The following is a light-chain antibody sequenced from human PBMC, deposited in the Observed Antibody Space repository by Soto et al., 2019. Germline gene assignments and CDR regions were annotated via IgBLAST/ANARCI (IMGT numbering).Light chain of an antibody. J-gene: IGLJ3*02. V-gene: IGLV2-11*01. CDR3: CSYAGSYTWL. CDR1: SSDVGGYNF. Sequence: QSALTQPRSVSGSPGQSVTISCTGTSSDVGGYNFVSWYQQHPGKAPKLMIYDVSKRPSGVPDRFSGSKSGNTASLTISGLQAGDEADYYCCSYAGSYTWLFGGGTKLTVL. CDR2: DVS.